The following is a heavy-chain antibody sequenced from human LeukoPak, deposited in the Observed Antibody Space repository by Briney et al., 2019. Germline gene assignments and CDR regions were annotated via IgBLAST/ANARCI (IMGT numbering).Heavy chain of an antibody. CDR1: GFSFRDFW. D-gene: IGHD5-12*01. Sequence: PGGSLRLSCAASGFSFRDFWMTWVRQAPGKGLEWVANINQGGGVRYYVHSVRGRFTISRDDTESSLYVQMNSLRDEETAVYYCSRFGYSGWNLENWGQGTLVTVSS. CDR3: SRFGYSGWNLEN. CDR2: INQGGGVR. J-gene: IGHJ4*02. V-gene: IGHV3-7*02.